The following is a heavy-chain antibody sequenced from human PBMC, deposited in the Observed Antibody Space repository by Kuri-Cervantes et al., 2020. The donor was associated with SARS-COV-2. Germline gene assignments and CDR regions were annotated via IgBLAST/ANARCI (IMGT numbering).Heavy chain of an antibody. D-gene: IGHD2-15*01. V-gene: IGHV4-34*01. CDR2: INHSGST. Sequence: SETLRLSCAVYGGSFSGYYWSWIRQPPGKGLEWIGEINHSGSTNYNPSLKSRVTISVDTSKNQFSLKLSSVTAADTAVYYCARGGGVCSGGSCSPPFDYWGQGTLVTVSS. CDR3: ARGGGVCSGGSCSPPFDY. CDR1: GGSFSGYY. J-gene: IGHJ4*02.